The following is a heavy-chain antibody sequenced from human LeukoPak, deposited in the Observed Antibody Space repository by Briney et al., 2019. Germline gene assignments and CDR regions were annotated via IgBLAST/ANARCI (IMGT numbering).Heavy chain of an antibody. CDR3: AREESIAAGDY. CDR1: GYTFTSYD. D-gene: IGHD6-6*01. Sequence: ASVKVSCKASGYTFTSYDINWVRQATGQGLEWMGWMNPNSGGTNYAQKFQGRVTMTRDTSISTAYMELSRLRSDDTAVCYCAREESIAAGDYWGQGTLVTVSS. CDR2: MNPNSGGT. J-gene: IGHJ4*02. V-gene: IGHV1-2*02.